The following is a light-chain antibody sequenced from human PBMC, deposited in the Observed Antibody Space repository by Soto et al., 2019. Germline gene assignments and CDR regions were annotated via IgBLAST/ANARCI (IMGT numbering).Light chain of an antibody. Sequence: EILLTQSPGTLSLSPGERDTLSCRASQSVSSSYLAWYQQKPGQAPRLLIYGASSRATGIPDRFSGSGSGTDFTLTISRLEPEDFAVYYCQQYGSSPWTFGQGTKVEIK. CDR2: GAS. CDR3: QQYGSSPWT. J-gene: IGKJ1*01. V-gene: IGKV3-20*01. CDR1: QSVSSSY.